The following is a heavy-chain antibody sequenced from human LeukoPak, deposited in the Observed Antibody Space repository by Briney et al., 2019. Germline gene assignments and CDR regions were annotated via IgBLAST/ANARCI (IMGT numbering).Heavy chain of an antibody. J-gene: IGHJ6*03. V-gene: IGHV4-59*01. CDR2: IHYSGYT. CDR3: ARTTMVRGTYYMDV. D-gene: IGHD3-10*01. Sequence: PSETLSLTCAVYGGSFSGYYWSWIRQPPGKGLEWIGCIHYSGYTNYNPSLKSRVTISVDTSKNHFSLKLSSVTAADTAVYYCARTTMVRGTYYMDVWGKGTTVTISS. CDR1: GGSFSGYY.